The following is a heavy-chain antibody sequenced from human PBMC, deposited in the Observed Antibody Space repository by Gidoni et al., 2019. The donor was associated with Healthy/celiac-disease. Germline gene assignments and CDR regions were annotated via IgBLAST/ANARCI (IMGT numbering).Heavy chain of an antibody. D-gene: IGHD6-19*01. Sequence: EVQLLESGGGLVQPGGSLRLSCAASGFTFSSYAMSWVRQAPGKGLEWVSAISGSGGSTYYADSVKGRFTISRDNSKNTLYLQMNSLRAEDTAVYYCAKRWRDGWYENGGYFQHWGQGTLVTVSS. CDR2: ISGSGGST. CDR3: AKRWRDGWYENGGYFQH. V-gene: IGHV3-23*01. J-gene: IGHJ1*01. CDR1: GFTFSSYA.